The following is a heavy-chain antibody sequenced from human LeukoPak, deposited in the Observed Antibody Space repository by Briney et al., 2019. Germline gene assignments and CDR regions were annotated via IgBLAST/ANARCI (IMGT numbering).Heavy chain of an antibody. CDR3: ARTEIAAVYYYGMDV. D-gene: IGHD6-13*01. V-gene: IGHV5-51*01. J-gene: IGHJ6*02. CDR2: IYPGDSDT. CDR1: GYSFTSYW. Sequence: GESLKISCKGSGYSFTSYWIGWVRQMPGKGLEWMGIIYPGDSDTRYSPSFQGQVTISADKSIRTAYLQWSSLKASDTAMYYCARTEIAAVYYYGMDVWGQGTTVTVSS.